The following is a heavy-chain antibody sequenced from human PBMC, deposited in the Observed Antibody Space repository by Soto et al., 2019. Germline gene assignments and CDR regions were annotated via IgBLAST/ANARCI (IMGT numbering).Heavy chain of an antibody. CDR2: IYYLGST. V-gene: IGHV4-59*01. J-gene: IGHJ4*02. D-gene: IGHD3-10*01. Sequence: SETLSLTCIVSGGSMIEYFWSWIRQSPGKGLEWIGYIYYLGSTDYNPSLKSRVTISVDTSKRQFSLRLTSVTAADTAVYYCARDGYDGSGSPYPAYWGPGTQVTVSS. CDR1: GGSMIEYF. CDR3: ARDGYDGSGSPYPAY.